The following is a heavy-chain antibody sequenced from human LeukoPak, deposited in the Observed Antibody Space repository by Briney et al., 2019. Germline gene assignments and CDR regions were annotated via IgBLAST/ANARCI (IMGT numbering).Heavy chain of an antibody. Sequence: GGSLRLSCAASGFTFSSYAMHWVRQAPGKGLEWVAVISYDGSNKYYADSVKGRFTISRDNSKNTLYLQMNSLRAEDTAVYYCARDIGYSSSSIYYGMDVWGQGTTVTVSS. CDR2: ISYDGSNK. V-gene: IGHV3-30-3*01. J-gene: IGHJ6*02. D-gene: IGHD6-6*01. CDR3: ARDIGYSSSSIYYGMDV. CDR1: GFTFSSYA.